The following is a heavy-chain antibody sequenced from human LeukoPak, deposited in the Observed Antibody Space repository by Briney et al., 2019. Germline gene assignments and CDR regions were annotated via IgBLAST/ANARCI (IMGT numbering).Heavy chain of an antibody. CDR1: GGTFSSYA. CDR3: ARDLFVVVTDGGY. J-gene: IGHJ4*02. Sequence: SVKVSCKASGGTFSSYAISWVRQAPGQGLEWMGRIIPILGIANYAQKFQGRVTITADKSTSTAYMELSSLRSEDTAVYYCARDLFVVVTDGGYWGQGTLVTVSS. D-gene: IGHD2-21*02. CDR2: IIPILGIA. V-gene: IGHV1-69*04.